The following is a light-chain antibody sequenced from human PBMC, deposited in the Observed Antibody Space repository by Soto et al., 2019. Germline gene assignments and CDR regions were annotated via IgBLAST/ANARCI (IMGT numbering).Light chain of an antibody. CDR1: QSVGSS. Sequence: EIVLTQSPATLSLSPGERATLSCRASQSVGSSLDWYQQRPGQAPRLLIFDASNRATGIPARFSGSGSGTDFTLPISSLEPEDFAVYYCQQRSNWPSLTFGGGTKVEIK. V-gene: IGKV3-11*01. J-gene: IGKJ4*01. CDR3: QQRSNWPSLT. CDR2: DAS.